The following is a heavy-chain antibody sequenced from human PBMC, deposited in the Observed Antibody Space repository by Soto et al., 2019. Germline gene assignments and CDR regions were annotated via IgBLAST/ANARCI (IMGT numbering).Heavy chain of an antibody. CDR3: ARDQTTGDWFDA. D-gene: IGHD4-17*01. CDR2: INGDGSST. V-gene: IGHV3-74*01. CDR1: GFAFSSYY. J-gene: IGHJ5*02. Sequence: PGGSLSLSCGASGFAFSSYYMHWVRQAPGKGLFWVSRINGDGSSTNYADSVKGRFTISRDNAKNTLYLQMNSLRAEDTAVYYCARDQTTGDWFDAWGQGTLVTVSS.